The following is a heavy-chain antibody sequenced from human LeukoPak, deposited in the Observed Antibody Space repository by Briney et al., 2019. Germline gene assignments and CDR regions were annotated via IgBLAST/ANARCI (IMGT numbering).Heavy chain of an antibody. CDR2: IYYTGSMYYNPSSGTT. J-gene: IGHJ5*02. V-gene: IGHV4-39*07. D-gene: IGHD2-15*01. CDR3: ARVYCSGGSCYPDP. CDR1: GGSISGSAYY. Sequence: SETLSLTCTVSGGSISGSAYYWGWIRQPPGKGLEWIGSIYYTGSMYYNPSSGTTYYNPSLKSRVTISVDTSKNQFSLKLSSVTAADTAXYYCARVYCSGGSCYPDPW.